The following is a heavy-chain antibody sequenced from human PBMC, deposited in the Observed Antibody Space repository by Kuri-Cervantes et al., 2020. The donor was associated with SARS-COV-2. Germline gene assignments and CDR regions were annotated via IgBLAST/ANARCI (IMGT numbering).Heavy chain of an antibody. CDR2: IRPSGGST. Sequence: GESLKISCAASGFTFSTYAMNWVRQAPGRGLEWVSSIRPSGGSTYYAGSVKVRFTISRDNSKNTLYLQMNSLRAEDTAVYYCARSLVVVVAASDYWGQGTLVTVSS. V-gene: IGHV3-23*01. CDR3: ARSLVVVVAASDY. D-gene: IGHD2-15*01. CDR1: GFTFSTYA. J-gene: IGHJ4*02.